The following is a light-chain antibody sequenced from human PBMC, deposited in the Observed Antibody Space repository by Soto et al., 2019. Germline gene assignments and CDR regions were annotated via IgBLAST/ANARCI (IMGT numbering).Light chain of an antibody. CDR3: QQYSNWPPIT. V-gene: IGKV3-15*01. Sequence: EIVLTQSPATLSVSPGERVTLSCRASQSVSSNLAWYQQKPGQPPRLLIYDASTRATGIPTRFSGSGSGTEFTLTISSLQSEDFAVYYCQQYSNWPPITFGQGTRLEIK. CDR2: DAS. CDR1: QSVSSN. J-gene: IGKJ5*01.